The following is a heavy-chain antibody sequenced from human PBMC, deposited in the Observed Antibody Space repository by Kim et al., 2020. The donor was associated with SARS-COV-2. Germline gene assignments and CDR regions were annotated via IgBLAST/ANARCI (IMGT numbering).Heavy chain of an antibody. Sequence: GGSLRLSCAASGFTFSSYGMHWVRQAPGKGLEWVAVIWYDGSNKYYADSVKGRFTISRDNSKNTLYLQMNSLRAEDTAVYYCARDGYCSGGSCYSYAFDIWGQGTMVTVSS. D-gene: IGHD2-15*01. J-gene: IGHJ3*02. V-gene: IGHV3-33*01. CDR1: GFTFSSYG. CDR3: ARDGYCSGGSCYSYAFDI. CDR2: IWYDGSNK.